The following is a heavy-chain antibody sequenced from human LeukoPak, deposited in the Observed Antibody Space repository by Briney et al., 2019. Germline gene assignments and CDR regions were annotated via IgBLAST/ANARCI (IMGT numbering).Heavy chain of an antibody. CDR1: GFTFSSYW. Sequence: GGSLRLSCAASGFTFSSYWMHWVRQAPGKGLVWVSRIEGDGSSTNYADSAKGRFTISRDNAKSTLYLQMNSLRAEDTAVYYCARGSDYYDGSGVKHWGQGTLVTVSS. CDR2: IEGDGSST. V-gene: IGHV3-74*01. J-gene: IGHJ4*02. CDR3: ARGSDYYDGSGVKH. D-gene: IGHD3-22*01.